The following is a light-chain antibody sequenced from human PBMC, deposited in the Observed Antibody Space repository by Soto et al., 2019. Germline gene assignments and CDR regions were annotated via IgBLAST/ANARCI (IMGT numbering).Light chain of an antibody. V-gene: IGLV2-14*01. CDR1: SSDVGGYNY. J-gene: IGLJ2*01. Sequence: QSALTQPASVSGSPGQSITISCTGTSSDVGGYNYVSWYQQYPGKAPKLMIYEVSNRPSGVSDRFSGSKSCNTASLTISGLQAEDEGDYYCYSYTTSSTVVFGGGTKLTVL. CDR2: EVS. CDR3: YSYTTSSTVV.